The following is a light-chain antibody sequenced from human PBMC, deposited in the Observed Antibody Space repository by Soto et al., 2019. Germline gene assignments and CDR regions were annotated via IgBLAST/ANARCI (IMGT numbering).Light chain of an antibody. V-gene: IGKV1-5*03. CDR1: QTISSW. CDR3: QQYGSSWT. J-gene: IGKJ1*01. CDR2: KAS. Sequence: DIQMTQSPSTLSGSVGDRVTITCRASQTISSWLAWYQQKPGKAPKLLIYKASTLKSGVPSRFSGSGSGTDFTLTISRLEPEDFAVYYCQQYGSSWTFGQGTKVDI.